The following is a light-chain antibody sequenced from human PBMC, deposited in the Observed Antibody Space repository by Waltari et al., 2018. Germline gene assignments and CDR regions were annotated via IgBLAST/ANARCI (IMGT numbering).Light chain of an antibody. V-gene: IGKV1-39*01. CDR2: AAS. J-gene: IGKJ4*01. Sequence: DIQMTQSPSSLSASVGDRVTITCRASQTISSYLNWYQQKPGKAPKFLIYAASSLRSGVPSRFSGSRSGTEFTLTISSLQPEDFAVYYCQHYGTSPPLTFGGGTKVEIK. CDR3: QHYGTSPPLT. CDR1: QTISSY.